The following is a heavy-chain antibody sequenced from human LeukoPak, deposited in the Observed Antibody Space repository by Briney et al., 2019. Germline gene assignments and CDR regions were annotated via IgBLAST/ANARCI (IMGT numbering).Heavy chain of an antibody. V-gene: IGHV3-23*01. J-gene: IGHJ4*02. D-gene: IGHD3-3*01. CDR3: PVDPGVVAFHYFDF. CDR2: IGGRGGST. CDR1: GLTFSSHA. Sequence: GGSLRLSCVASGLTFSSHAMAWVRQAAGKGLEWVPAIGGRGGSTYYADSVKGRFTISRDNSKNTLYLQMNDRRAEDTALYYCPVDPGVVAFHYFDFWAQGTLVTVSS.